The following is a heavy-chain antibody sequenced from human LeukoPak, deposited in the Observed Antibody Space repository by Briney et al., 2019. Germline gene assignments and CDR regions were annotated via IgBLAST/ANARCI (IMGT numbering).Heavy chain of an antibody. D-gene: IGHD4/OR15-4a*01. CDR1: GDSISSGDW. J-gene: IGHJ5*02. CDR2: IHHGGST. CDR3: ALARDYRSGP. V-gene: IGHV4-4*02. Sequence: SGTLSLTCAVSGDSISSGDWWSWWVRQPPGKGLEWIGEIHHGGSTNYHPSLKSRVTMSVDKPKNQFSLQLNSVTAAGTAVYYCALARDYRSGPWGQGTLVTVSS.